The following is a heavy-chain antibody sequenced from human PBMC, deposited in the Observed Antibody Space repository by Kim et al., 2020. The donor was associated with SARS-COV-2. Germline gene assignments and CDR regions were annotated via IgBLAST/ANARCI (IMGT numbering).Heavy chain of an antibody. Sequence: GGSLRLSCAASGFSFSNYWMSWVRQAPGKGLEWVANIKEDGSAKYYVDSVKGRFTISRDNAKNSLYLQMDSLGAGDTAVYYCARHPRVTTVLVVPDVWGQGTTVT. CDR3: ARHPRVTTVLVVPDV. V-gene: IGHV3-7*01. CDR2: IKEDGSAK. CDR1: GFSFSNYW. J-gene: IGHJ6*02. D-gene: IGHD4-17*01.